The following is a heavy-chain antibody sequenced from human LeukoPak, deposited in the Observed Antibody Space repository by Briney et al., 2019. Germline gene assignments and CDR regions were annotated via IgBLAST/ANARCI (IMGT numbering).Heavy chain of an antibody. Sequence: SETLSLTCAVSGGSISSSNWWSWVRQPPGKGLEWIGEIYHSGSTNYNTSLKRRVTISVGKSKNQFALKLSSVTAADTAVYYCVSEAVDTDWGQGTLVTVSS. D-gene: IGHD6-19*01. CDR1: GGSISSSNW. J-gene: IGHJ4*02. V-gene: IGHV4-4*02. CDR3: VSEAVDTD. CDR2: IYHSGST.